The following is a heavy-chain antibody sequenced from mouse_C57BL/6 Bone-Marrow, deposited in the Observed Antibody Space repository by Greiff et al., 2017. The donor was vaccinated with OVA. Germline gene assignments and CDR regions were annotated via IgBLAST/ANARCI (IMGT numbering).Heavy chain of an antibody. D-gene: IGHD3-3*01. V-gene: IGHV1-64*01. J-gene: IGHJ4*01. Sequence: VQLQQPGAELVKPGASVKLSCKASGYTFTSYWMHWVKQRPGQGLEWIGMIHPNSGSTNYNEKFKSKATLTVDKSSSTAYMQLSSLTSEDSAVYFCARSKGYYYAMDYWGQGTSVTVSS. CDR1: GYTFTSYW. CDR3: ARSKGYYYAMDY. CDR2: IHPNSGST.